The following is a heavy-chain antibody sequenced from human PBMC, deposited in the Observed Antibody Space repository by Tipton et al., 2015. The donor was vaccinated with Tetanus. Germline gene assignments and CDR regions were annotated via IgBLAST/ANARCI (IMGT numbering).Heavy chain of an antibody. CDR1: GGSFRGYF. CDR2: INESGST. Sequence: TLSLTCAVHGGSFRGYFWTWIRQPPGKGLEGIGEINESGSTSYNPSLKSRVTISIDTSKNQFSLNLKSVTAADTAIYYCAIWETVPTKMNYWGQGTLVTVSS. J-gene: IGHJ4*02. D-gene: IGHD4-17*01. CDR3: AIWETVPTKMNY. V-gene: IGHV4-34*01.